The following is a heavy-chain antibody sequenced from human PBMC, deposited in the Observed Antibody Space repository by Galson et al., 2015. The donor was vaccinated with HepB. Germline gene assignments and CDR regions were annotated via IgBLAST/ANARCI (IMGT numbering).Heavy chain of an antibody. V-gene: IGHV4-59*01. CDR3: ARAPVVPAAIRPYYFDY. CDR1: GGSISSYY. CDR2: IYYSGST. J-gene: IGHJ4*02. D-gene: IGHD2-2*02. Sequence: ETLSLTCTVSGGSISSYYWSWIRQPPGKGLEWIGYIYYSGSTNYNPSLKSRVTISVDTSKNQFSLKLSSVTAADTAVYYCARAPVVPAAIRPYYFDYWGQGTLVTVSS.